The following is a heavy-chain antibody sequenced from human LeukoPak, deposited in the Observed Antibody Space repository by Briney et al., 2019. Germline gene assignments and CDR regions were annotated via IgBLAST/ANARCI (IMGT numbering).Heavy chain of an antibody. CDR3: ARGSKPFIAPFDY. CDR1: GGTLSSYA. Sequence: SVKVSCKASGGTLSSYAISWVRQAPGQGLEWMGGIIPIFGTANYAQKFQGRVTITADESTSTAYMELSSLRSEDTAVYYCARGSKPFIAPFDYWGQGTLVTVSS. J-gene: IGHJ4*02. D-gene: IGHD6-13*01. CDR2: IIPIFGTA. V-gene: IGHV1-69*13.